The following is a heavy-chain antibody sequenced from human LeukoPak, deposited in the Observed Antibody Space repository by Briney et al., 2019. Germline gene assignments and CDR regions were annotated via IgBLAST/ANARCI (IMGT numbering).Heavy chain of an antibody. Sequence: GGSLRLSCAASGFSFSDYIMDWVRQAPGKGLEWVARIRRGANSYTTEYAASVQGRFTISREDSKNSLYLHMNSLGAEDTAVYYCAKDHVLATNRPYYFDYWGQGTLVTVSS. V-gene: IGHV3-72*01. CDR1: GFSFSDYI. D-gene: IGHD5-12*01. CDR2: IRRGANSYTT. J-gene: IGHJ4*02. CDR3: AKDHVLATNRPYYFDY.